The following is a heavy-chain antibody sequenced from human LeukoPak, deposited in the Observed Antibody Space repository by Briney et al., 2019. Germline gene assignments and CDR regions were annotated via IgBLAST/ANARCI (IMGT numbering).Heavy chain of an antibody. J-gene: IGHJ4*02. CDR3: ARQLGGSSGYYLDY. CDR1: GFTFSSYS. D-gene: IGHD3-22*01. CDR2: ISSSSSYI. V-gene: IGHV3-21*01. Sequence: PGGSLRLSCAASGFTFSSYSMNWVRQAPGKGLGWVSSISSSSSYIYYADSVKGRFTISRDNAKNSLYLQMNSLRAEDTAVYYCARQLGGSSGYYLDYWGQGTLVTVSS.